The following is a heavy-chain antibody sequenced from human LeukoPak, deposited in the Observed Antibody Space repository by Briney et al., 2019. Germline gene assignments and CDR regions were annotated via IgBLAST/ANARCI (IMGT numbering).Heavy chain of an antibody. CDR1: GGSFSGYY. J-gene: IGHJ4*02. D-gene: IGHD6-13*01. CDR3: ARGWLSPQQLVLHYFDY. CDR2: INHSGST. Sequence: PSETLSLTCAVYGGSFSGYYWSWIRQPPGKGLEWIGEINHSGSTNYNPSLKSRVTISVDTSKNQLSLKLSSVTAADTAVYYCARGWLSPQQLVLHYFDYWGQGTLVTVSS. V-gene: IGHV4-34*01.